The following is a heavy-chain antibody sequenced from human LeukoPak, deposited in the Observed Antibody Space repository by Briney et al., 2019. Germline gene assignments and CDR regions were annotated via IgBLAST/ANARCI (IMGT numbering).Heavy chain of an antibody. Sequence: GGSLRLSCAASVFTFSSYGMHWVRPAPGKGLEWVAVISYDGSNKYYADSVKGRFTISRDNSKNTLYLQMNSLRAEDTAVYYCAKEQHYDSSGYRPRRDYYYGMDVWGQGTTVTVSS. CDR3: AKEQHYDSSGYRPRRDYYYGMDV. CDR1: VFTFSSYG. V-gene: IGHV3-30*18. J-gene: IGHJ6*02. CDR2: ISYDGSNK. D-gene: IGHD3-22*01.